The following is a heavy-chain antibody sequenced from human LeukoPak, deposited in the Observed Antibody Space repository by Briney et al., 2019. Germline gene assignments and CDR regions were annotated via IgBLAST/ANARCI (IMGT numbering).Heavy chain of an antibody. V-gene: IGHV3-21*01. CDR2: ISSSSNYI. CDR1: GFTFSSYS. D-gene: IGHD2-2*01. J-gene: IGHJ6*04. Sequence: GGSLRLSCAASGFTFSSYSMNWVRQAPGKGLEWVSSISSSSNYIYYADSVKGRFTISRDNAKNSLYLQMNSLRAEDTAVYYCARVGTVVVPAASYYYYGMDVWGKGTTVTVSS. CDR3: ARVGTVVVPAASYYYYGMDV.